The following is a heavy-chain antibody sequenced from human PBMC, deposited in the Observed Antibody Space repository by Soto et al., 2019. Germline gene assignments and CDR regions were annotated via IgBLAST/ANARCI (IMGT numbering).Heavy chain of an antibody. V-gene: IGHV1-2*02. CDR2: INPNSGGT. CDR1: GYTFTGYY. CDR3: ARDGGMYYYDSSGYAPYHYYGMDV. Sequence: QVQLVQSGAEVKKPGASVKVSCKASGYTFTGYYMHWVRQAPGQGLEWMGWINPNSGGTNYAQKFQGRVTMTRDTSISTAYMELSRLRSDDTAVYYCARDGGMYYYDSSGYAPYHYYGMDVWGQGTTVTVSS. J-gene: IGHJ6*02. D-gene: IGHD3-22*01.